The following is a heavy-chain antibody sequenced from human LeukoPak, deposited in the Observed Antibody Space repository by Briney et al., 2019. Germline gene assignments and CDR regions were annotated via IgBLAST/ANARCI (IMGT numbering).Heavy chain of an antibody. J-gene: IGHJ4*02. Sequence: GGSLRLSCAASGFTFSSYAMSWVRQAPGKGLEWVSAISGSGGSTYYADSVKSRFTISRDNSKNTLYLQMNSLRAEDTAVYYCAREGDGSRYYFDYWGQGILVTVSS. V-gene: IGHV3-23*01. CDR1: GFTFSSYA. CDR2: ISGSGGST. D-gene: IGHD2-21*01. CDR3: AREGDGSRYYFDY.